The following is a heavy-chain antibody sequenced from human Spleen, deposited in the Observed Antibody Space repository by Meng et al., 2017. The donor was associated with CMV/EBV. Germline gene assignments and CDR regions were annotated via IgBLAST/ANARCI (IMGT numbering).Heavy chain of an antibody. CDR3: ARGAYCSSTSCWRGGVDY. Sequence: GESLKISCAASGFTVSSNYMSWVRQAPGKGLEWVSVIYSGGSTYYADSVKGRFTISRDNSKNTLYLQMNSLRAEDTAVYYCARGAYCSSTSCWRGGVDYWGQGTLVTVSS. V-gene: IGHV3-53*01. CDR1: GFTVSSNY. J-gene: IGHJ4*02. CDR2: IYSGGST. D-gene: IGHD2-2*01.